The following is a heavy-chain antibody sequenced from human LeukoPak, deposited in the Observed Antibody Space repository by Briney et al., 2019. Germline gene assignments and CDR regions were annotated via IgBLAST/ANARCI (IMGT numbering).Heavy chain of an antibody. CDR3: ARGGGLRFLEWLFDY. V-gene: IGHV3-48*01. J-gene: IGHJ4*02. CDR2: ISSSSSI. Sequence: PGGSLRLSCAASGFTFSSYSMNWVRQAPGKGLEWVSYISSSSSIYYVDSVKGRFTISRDSAKNSLYLQMNSLRAEDTAVYYCARGGGLRFLEWLFDYWGQGTLVTVSS. CDR1: GFTFSSYS. D-gene: IGHD3-3*01.